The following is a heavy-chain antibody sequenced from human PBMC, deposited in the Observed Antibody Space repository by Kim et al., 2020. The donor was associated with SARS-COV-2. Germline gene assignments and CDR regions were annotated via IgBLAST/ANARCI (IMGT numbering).Heavy chain of an antibody. J-gene: IGHJ4*02. Sequence: YYNPSLGGRVTISVDTSKNQLSLSLRYVTAADTAVYYCARRGSRWNDYFDYWGQGALVTVSS. V-gene: IGHV4-39*01. D-gene: IGHD1-1*01. CDR3: ARRGSRWNDYFDY.